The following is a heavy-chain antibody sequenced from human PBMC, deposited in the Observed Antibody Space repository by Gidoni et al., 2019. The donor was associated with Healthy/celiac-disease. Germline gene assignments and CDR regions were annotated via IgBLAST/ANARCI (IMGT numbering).Heavy chain of an antibody. CDR2: IYYSGST. D-gene: IGHD5-18*01. J-gene: IGHJ4*02. V-gene: IGHV4-59*01. CDR1: GGSISSYY. Sequence: QVQLQESGPGLVKPSETLALTCTVSGGSISSYYWSWIRQPPGKGLEWIGYIYYSGSTNYNPSLKSRVTISVDTSKIQFSLKLSSVTAADTAVYYCARAPRYSYGRSDYWGQGTLVTVSS. CDR3: ARAPRYSYGRSDY.